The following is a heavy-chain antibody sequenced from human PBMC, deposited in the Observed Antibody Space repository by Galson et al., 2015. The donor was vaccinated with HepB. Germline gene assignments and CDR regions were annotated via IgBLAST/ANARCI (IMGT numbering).Heavy chain of an antibody. V-gene: IGHV4-31*03. CDR1: GDTVSSGDYY. D-gene: IGHD3-16*02. CDR3: ARELTDHVGGTFRRVAFDN. CDR2: IYYSGSTYYRST. Sequence: TLSLTCTVSGDTVSSGDYYWSWIRQHPGKGLEWMGYIYYSGSTYYRSTYYNPALKGRVAISLDTSKNQFYLNLSSVAAADTAVYFCARELTDHVGGTFRRVAFDNWGQGSLVTVSS. J-gene: IGHJ4*02.